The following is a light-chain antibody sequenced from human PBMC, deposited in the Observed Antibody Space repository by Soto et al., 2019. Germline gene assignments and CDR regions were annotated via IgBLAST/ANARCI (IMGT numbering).Light chain of an antibody. CDR1: QSVSNDY. J-gene: IGKJ1*01. V-gene: IGKV3-20*01. CDR3: QQYGSSPQT. CDR2: GAS. Sequence: EIVLTQSPGTLSLPPGERATLSCRASQSVSNDYLAWYQQKPGQAPRLLIYGASSRATDIPDRFSGRGSGTDFTLSVASLEPVDFAVYYCQQYGSSPQTVGQGSTVEIK.